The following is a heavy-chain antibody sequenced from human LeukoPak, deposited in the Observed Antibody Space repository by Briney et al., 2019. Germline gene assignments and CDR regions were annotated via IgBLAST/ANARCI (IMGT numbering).Heavy chain of an antibody. J-gene: IGHJ4*02. D-gene: IGHD5-24*01. CDR2: INHSGST. Sequence: PSETLSLTCAVYGGSFSGYYWSWIRQPPGKGLEWIGEINHSGSTNYNPSLKSRVTISVDTSKNQFSLKLSSVTAADTAVYYCARVRDGYNRYYFDYWGQGTLVTVSS. CDR1: GGSFSGYY. V-gene: IGHV4-34*01. CDR3: ARVRDGYNRYYFDY.